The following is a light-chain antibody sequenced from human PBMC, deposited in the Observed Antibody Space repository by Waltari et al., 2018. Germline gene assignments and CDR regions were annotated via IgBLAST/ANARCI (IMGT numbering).Light chain of an antibody. Sequence: QSALTQPPSASGYPGQSVTISCTGTSSDVGDYDYVSWYQHHPGKAPKLLISEVNKRPSWVPDRFSGSKSGNTASLTVSGLQAEDEAEYYCSSYSVSNTCVFGGGTKVTVL. CDR2: EVN. CDR1: SSDVGDYDY. CDR3: SSYSVSNTCV. J-gene: IGLJ2*01. V-gene: IGLV2-8*01.